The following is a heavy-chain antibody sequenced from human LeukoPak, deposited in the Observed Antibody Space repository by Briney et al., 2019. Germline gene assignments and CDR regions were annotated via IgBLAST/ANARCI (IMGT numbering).Heavy chain of an antibody. CDR2: INGDGSTT. CDR3: ARDYAGSPDY. V-gene: IGHV3-74*03. Sequence: QPGGSLRLSCTASGFTFSTYWINWVRQSPGKGLVWVALINGDGSTTTHADSVKGRFTISRDNAKNTAYLQMNSLRDEDTAVCYCARDYAGSPDYWGQGTLVTVSA. J-gene: IGHJ4*02. D-gene: IGHD3-10*01. CDR1: GFTFSTYW.